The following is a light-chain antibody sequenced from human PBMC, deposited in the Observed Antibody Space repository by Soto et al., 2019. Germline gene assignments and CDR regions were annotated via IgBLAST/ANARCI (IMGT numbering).Light chain of an antibody. Sequence: QSVLTQPRSVSGSPGQSVTISCTGTSSDVGAYTYVSWHQQHPGKAPKLMIYDVTKRPSGVPDRFSGSKSGTTASLTISGLQADDEADYFCCSYGGRPYVFGTGTKLTVL. CDR2: DVT. V-gene: IGLV2-11*01. CDR3: CSYGGRPYV. J-gene: IGLJ1*01. CDR1: SSDVGAYTY.